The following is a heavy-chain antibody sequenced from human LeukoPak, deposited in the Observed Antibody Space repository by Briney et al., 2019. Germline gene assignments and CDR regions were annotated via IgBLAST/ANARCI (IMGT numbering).Heavy chain of an antibody. D-gene: IGHD3-3*01. V-gene: IGHV1-69*13. CDR3: ARVFLEWLLYGPHYYYYYYMDV. J-gene: IGHJ6*03. Sequence: ASVKVSCKASGGTFSSYAISWVRQASGQGLEWMGGIIPIFGTANYAQKFQGRVTITADESTSTAYMELSSLRSEDTAVYYCARVFLEWLLYGPHYYYYYYMDVWGKGTTVTVSS. CDR1: GGTFSSYA. CDR2: IIPIFGTA.